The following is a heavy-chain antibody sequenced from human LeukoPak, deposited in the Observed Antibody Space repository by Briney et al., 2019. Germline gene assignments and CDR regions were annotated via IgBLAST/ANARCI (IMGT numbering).Heavy chain of an antibody. CDR2: ISGSGGST. D-gene: IGHD2-2*01. CDR1: GFTFSSYA. J-gene: IGHJ3*02. V-gene: IGHV3-23*01. Sequence: GGSLRLSCAASGFTFSSYAMSWVRQAPGKGLEWVSAISGSGGSTYYADSVKGRFTISRDNSKNTLYLRMNSLRAEDTAVYYCATYCSSTSCSRGSAFDIWGQGTMVTVSS. CDR3: ATYCSSTSCSRGSAFDI.